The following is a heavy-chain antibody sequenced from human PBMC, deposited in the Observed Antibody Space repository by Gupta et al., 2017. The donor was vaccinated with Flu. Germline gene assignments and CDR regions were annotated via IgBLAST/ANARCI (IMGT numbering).Heavy chain of an antibody. CDR3: AIEGMWVGDYYYGVDV. J-gene: IGHJ6*02. CDR1: GGSISSSNYY. CDR2: IYYSGST. Sequence: QLQLQESGPGLVKPSETLSLTCTVSGGSISSSNYYWGWIRQPPGKGLEWIGSIYYSGSTYYNPSLKSRVTISVDTSKNQFSLKLSSVTAADTAVHYCAIEGMWVGDYYYGVDVWGQGTTVTVSS. V-gene: IGHV4-39*02. D-gene: IGHD1-26*01.